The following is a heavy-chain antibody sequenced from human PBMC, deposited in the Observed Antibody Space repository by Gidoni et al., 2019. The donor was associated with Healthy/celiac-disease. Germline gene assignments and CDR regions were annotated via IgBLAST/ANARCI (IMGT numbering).Heavy chain of an antibody. J-gene: IGHJ3*02. CDR1: GGSLSSYY. V-gene: IGHV4-59*01. CDR3: ARVWFGEGMGAFNI. D-gene: IGHD3-10*01. Sequence: QVQLQESGPGLVKPSETLSLTCTVSGGSLSSYYWSWIRQPPGKGLEWIGYIYYSGSTNYNPSLKSRVTISVGTSKNQFSLKLSSVTAADTAVYYCARVWFGEGMGAFNIWGQGTMVTVSS. CDR2: IYYSGST.